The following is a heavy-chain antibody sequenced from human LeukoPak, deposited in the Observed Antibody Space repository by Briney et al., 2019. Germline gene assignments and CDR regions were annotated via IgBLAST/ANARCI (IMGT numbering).Heavy chain of an antibody. Sequence: PGGSLRLSCAASGFTFSNYAMSWVRQAPGKGLEWVSAISESSGSTYYADSVKGRFTIPRDNSKNTLYLQMNSLRAEDTALYYCAKGLYCTSTSCSSRFDYWGQGTLVTVSS. CDR2: ISESSGST. J-gene: IGHJ4*02. D-gene: IGHD2-2*01. CDR3: AKGLYCTSTSCSSRFDY. CDR1: GFTFSNYA. V-gene: IGHV3-23*01.